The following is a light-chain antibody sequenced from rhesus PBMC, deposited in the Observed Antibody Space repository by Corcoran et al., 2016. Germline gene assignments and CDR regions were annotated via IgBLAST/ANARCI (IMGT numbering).Light chain of an antibody. CDR3: QHYYSTPWT. J-gene: IGKJ1*01. CDR1: QGITND. V-gene: IGKV1-25*01. CDR2: EAS. Sequence: DIQMTQSPSSLSASVGDRVTITCRASQGITNDLAWYQQKPGETPKLLIYEASRLQSGIPSRFSGSGAGTDFTLTISSLQPDDFATYYCQHYYSTPWTFGQGTKVEIK.